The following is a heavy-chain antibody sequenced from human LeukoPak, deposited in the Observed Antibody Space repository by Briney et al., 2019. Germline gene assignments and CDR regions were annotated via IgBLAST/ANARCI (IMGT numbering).Heavy chain of an antibody. Sequence: GGSLRLSCAASGFTVSSNYMSWVRQAPGKGLVWVSRINSGGRSTSYADSVKGRFTISRDNAKNTLYLQMNSLRAEDTAVYYCARDGDESTYYYYYGMDVWGQGTTVTVS. V-gene: IGHV3-74*01. CDR3: ARDGDESTYYYYYGMDV. J-gene: IGHJ6*02. D-gene: IGHD7-27*01. CDR2: INSGGRST. CDR1: GFTVSSNY.